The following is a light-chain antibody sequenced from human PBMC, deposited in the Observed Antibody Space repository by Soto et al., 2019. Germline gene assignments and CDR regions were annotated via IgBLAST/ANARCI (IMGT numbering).Light chain of an antibody. J-gene: IGKJ1*01. CDR1: QSVSSY. CDR2: DAF. Sequence: EIVLTQSPATLSLSPGERATLSCRASQSVSSYLAWYQHKPGQAPRLLIYDAFKRVTGIPARFSGSGSGTDFTLTISSLEPEDFAVYYFQQRFNWPPWTFGQGTKVEIK. V-gene: IGKV3-11*01. CDR3: QQRFNWPPWT.